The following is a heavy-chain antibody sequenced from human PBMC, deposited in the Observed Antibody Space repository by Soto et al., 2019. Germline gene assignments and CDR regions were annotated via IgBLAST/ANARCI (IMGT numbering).Heavy chain of an antibody. CDR3: ACLVVVKHFDY. D-gene: IGHD3-22*01. CDR1: GFSLSTSGVG. J-gene: IGHJ4*02. CDR2: IYWNDDK. Sequence: SGPTLVNPXQTLTLTCTFSGFSLSTSGVGVGWIRQPPGKALEWLALIYWNDDKRYSPSLKSRLTITKDTSKNQVVLTMTNMDPVDTATYYCACLVVVKHFDYWGQGTLVTVSS. V-gene: IGHV2-5*01.